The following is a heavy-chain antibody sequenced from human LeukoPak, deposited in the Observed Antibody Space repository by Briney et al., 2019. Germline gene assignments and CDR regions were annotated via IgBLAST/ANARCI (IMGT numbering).Heavy chain of an antibody. J-gene: IGHJ4*02. CDR2: INHSGST. Sequence: PSETLSLTCAVYGGSFSGYYWSWIRQLPGKGLEWIGEINHSGSTNYNPSLKSRVAISVDTSKNQFSLKLSSVTAADTAVYYCARWTNSSSWYYFDYWGQGTLVTVSS. D-gene: IGHD6-13*01. V-gene: IGHV4-34*01. CDR3: ARWTNSSSWYYFDY. CDR1: GGSFSGYY.